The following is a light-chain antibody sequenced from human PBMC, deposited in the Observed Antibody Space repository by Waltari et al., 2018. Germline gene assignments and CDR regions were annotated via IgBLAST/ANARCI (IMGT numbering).Light chain of an antibody. CDR3: QHYNNWPRT. V-gene: IGKV3-15*01. CDR2: GAS. CDR1: QSVSNN. Sequence: EIVMTQSPVTLSVSPGDRATLSCRASQSVSNNLAWYQQKPGQAPRLLIYGASTSATGFPARFSGSVSVTEFTLTISCLHSEDFSIYYCQHYNNWPRTFGQGTRVEIK. J-gene: IGKJ1*01.